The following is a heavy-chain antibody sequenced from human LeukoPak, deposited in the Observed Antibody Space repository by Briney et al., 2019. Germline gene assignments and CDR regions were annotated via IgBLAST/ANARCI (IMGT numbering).Heavy chain of an antibody. CDR3: AKVAPLRVVVAARFDY. CDR2: IIPIFGTA. D-gene: IGHD2-15*01. V-gene: IGHV1-69*13. J-gene: IGHJ4*02. CDR1: VCTFSSYA. Sequence: GASVKVSCKASVCTFSSYAISWVRQAPGQGLEWMGGIIPIFGTANYAQKFQGRVTITADESTSTAYMELSSLRSEDTAVYYCAKVAPLRVVVAARFDYWGQGTLVTVSS.